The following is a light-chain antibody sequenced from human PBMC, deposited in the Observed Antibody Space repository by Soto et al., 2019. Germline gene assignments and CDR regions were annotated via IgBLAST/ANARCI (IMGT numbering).Light chain of an antibody. CDR2: DAS. CDR1: QSITNW. J-gene: IGKJ1*01. V-gene: IGKV1-5*01. CDR3: QQYHTYPWT. Sequence: DIQMTQSPSTLSASVGDRVTITCRASQSITNWLAWYQQKPGKAPNLLIYDASNLESGVSSRFSGSGSGTDFTLTISSLQPDDFATYDCQQYHTYPWTFGQGTKVEV.